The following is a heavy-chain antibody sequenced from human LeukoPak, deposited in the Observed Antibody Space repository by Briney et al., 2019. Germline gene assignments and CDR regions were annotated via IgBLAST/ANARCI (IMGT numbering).Heavy chain of an antibody. J-gene: IGHJ4*02. V-gene: IGHV1-69*05. CDR1: GGTFSSYA. CDR3: ARSSFTDYLLPNGKERIPSSYYFDY. D-gene: IGHD3-16*01. CDR2: IIPIFGTA. Sequence: GASVKVSCKASGGTFSSYAISWVRQAPGQGLEWMGGIIPIFGTANYAQKLQGRVTMTTDTSTSTAYMELRSLRSDDTAVYYCARSSFTDYLLPNGKERIPSSYYFDYWGQGTLVTVSS.